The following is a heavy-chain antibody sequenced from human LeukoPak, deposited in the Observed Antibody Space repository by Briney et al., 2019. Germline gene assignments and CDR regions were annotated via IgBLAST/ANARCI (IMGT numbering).Heavy chain of an antibody. Sequence: GSLRLSCTTSGFTSGDYASTWFRQAPGKGLEWVGFIRAKTYGATTEYAASVKGRFSISRDDSKSIAYLQMNSLKTEDTAVYYCIRGTFGAYWGQGTLVTVSS. CDR2: IRAKTYGATT. V-gene: IGHV3-49*03. J-gene: IGHJ4*02. D-gene: IGHD3-3*02. CDR1: GFTSGDYA. CDR3: IRGTFGAY.